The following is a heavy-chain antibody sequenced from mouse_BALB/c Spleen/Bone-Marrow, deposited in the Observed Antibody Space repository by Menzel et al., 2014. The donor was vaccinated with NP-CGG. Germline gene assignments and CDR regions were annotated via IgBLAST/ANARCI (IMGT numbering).Heavy chain of an antibody. Sequence: VKLMESGAEFVKPGASVKLSCKASGYNFTSYWMHWVKQRPGQGLEWIGEIDPSDSYTNYNQKFKGKATLTVDKSSSTAYMQLSSLTSEDSAVYYCARRELGPRWFTYWGQGTLVTVSA. CDR1: GYNFTSYW. CDR3: ARRELGPRWFTY. V-gene: IGHV1-69*02. D-gene: IGHD3-1*01. CDR2: IDPSDSYT. J-gene: IGHJ3*01.